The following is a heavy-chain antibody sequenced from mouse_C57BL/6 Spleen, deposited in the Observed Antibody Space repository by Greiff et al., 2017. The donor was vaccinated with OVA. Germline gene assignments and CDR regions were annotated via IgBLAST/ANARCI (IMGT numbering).Heavy chain of an antibody. CDR1: GYSITSDY. V-gene: IGHV3-8*01. Sequence: EVKLVESGPGLAKPSQTLSLTCSVTGYSITSDYWNWIRKFPGNKLEYMGYISYSGSTYYNPSLKSRISITRDTSKNQYYLQLNSVTTEDTATYFYARCGVTTYWYFDVWGTGTTVTVSS. J-gene: IGHJ1*03. CDR2: ISYSGST. CDR3: ARCGVTTYWYFDV. D-gene: IGHD2-12*01.